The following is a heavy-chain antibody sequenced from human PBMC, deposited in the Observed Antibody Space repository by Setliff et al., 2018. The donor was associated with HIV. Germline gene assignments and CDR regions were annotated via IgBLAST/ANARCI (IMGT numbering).Heavy chain of an antibody. D-gene: IGHD6-25*01. CDR1: GASISRGNYY. Sequence: SETLSLTCTVSGASISRGNYYWTWIRQRPGKGLEWIAFIYYSGSTNYNPSLRSRVTISVDTSKNLFSLKLSSVTAADTAVYYCARGYGAAGGGYWGQGTLVTVSS. V-gene: IGHV4-61*01. CDR2: IYYSGST. CDR3: ARGYGAAGGGY. J-gene: IGHJ4*02.